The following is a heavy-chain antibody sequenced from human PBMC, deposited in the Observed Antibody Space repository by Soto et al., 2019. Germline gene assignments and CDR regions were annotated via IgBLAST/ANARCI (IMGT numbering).Heavy chain of an antibody. Sequence: GGSLRLSCAASGFTFSSYGMTWVRQAPGKGLEWVSFSSATGSGRYYADSVKGRFTISRDNSKNTLYLQMSSLRADDTAVYYCAKDRRAGGNYGFYSDFWGQGALVTSPQ. J-gene: IGHJ4*02. V-gene: IGHV3-23*01. D-gene: IGHD1-7*01. CDR1: GFTFSSYG. CDR2: SSATGSGR. CDR3: AKDRRAGGNYGFYSDF.